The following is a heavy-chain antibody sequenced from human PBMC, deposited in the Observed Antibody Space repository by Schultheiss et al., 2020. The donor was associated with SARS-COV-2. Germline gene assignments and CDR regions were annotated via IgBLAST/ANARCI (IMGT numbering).Heavy chain of an antibody. V-gene: IGHV4-39*07. J-gene: IGHJ6*03. D-gene: IGHD4-17*01. Sequence: SETLSLTCTVSGGSISSGSYYWSWIRQPPGKGLEWIGTIHHGGSTYYNPSLKSRVTISVDTSKNQFSLKLSSVTAADTAVYYCARDRNYGDYFSGYMDVWGKGTTVTVSS. CDR1: GGSISSGSYY. CDR2: IHHGGST. CDR3: ARDRNYGDYFSGYMDV.